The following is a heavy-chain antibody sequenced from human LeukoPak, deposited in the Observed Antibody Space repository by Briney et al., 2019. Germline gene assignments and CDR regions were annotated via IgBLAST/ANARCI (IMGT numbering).Heavy chain of an antibody. Sequence: GASVKVSCKASGYTFTGYYMHWVRQAPGQGLEWMGWINPNSGGTNYAQKFQGRVTMTRDTSISTAYMELSRLRSDDTAVYYCAREERDSSGWYAFDIWGQGTMVTVSS. CDR2: INPNSGGT. CDR1: GYTFTGYY. V-gene: IGHV1-2*02. D-gene: IGHD6-19*01. CDR3: AREERDSSGWYAFDI. J-gene: IGHJ3*02.